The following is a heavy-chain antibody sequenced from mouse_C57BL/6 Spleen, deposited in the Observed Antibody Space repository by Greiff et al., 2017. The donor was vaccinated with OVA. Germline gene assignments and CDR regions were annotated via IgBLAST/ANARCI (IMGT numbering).Heavy chain of an antibody. Sequence: EVKLVESGPELVKPGASVKISCKASGYSFTGYYMNWVKQSPEKSLEWIGEINPSTGGTTYNQKFKAKATLTVDKSSSTAYMQLKSLTSEDSVVYYCARATTVVGDYWGQGTTLTVSS. CDR3: ARATTVVGDY. D-gene: IGHD1-1*01. J-gene: IGHJ2*01. V-gene: IGHV1-42*01. CDR1: GYSFTGYY. CDR2: INPSTGGT.